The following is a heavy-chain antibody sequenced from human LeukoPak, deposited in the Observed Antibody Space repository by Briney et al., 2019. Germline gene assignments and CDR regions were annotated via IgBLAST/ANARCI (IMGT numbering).Heavy chain of an antibody. Sequence: GESLKISCKGSGYSFTSYWIGWVRQMPGKGLEWMGIIYPGDSDTRYSPSFQGQVTISADKSISTAYLQWSSLKASDTAMYYGARRPRRDGYNEDFYYFDYWGQGTLVTVSS. V-gene: IGHV5-51*01. CDR2: IYPGDSDT. J-gene: IGHJ4*02. CDR3: ARRPRRDGYNEDFYYFDY. CDR1: GYSFTSYW. D-gene: IGHD5-24*01.